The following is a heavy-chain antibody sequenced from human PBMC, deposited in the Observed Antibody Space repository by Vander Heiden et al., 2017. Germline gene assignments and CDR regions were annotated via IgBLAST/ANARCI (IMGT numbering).Heavy chain of an antibody. CDR3: AKGGIAARYLFDS. J-gene: IGHJ4*01. Sequence: EVQLLQSGGGLVQPGGYLRLSCEASGFNFLTYGMSWVRQAPGKGLEWVSMITGSGDYTTYADSVKGRFTTSTDTSKTTVFLQMNSLKDEDTAIYYCAKGGIAARYLFDSWGHGVLVTVSS. CDR2: ITGSGDYT. D-gene: IGHD6-6*01. V-gene: IGHV3-23*01. CDR1: GFNFLTYG.